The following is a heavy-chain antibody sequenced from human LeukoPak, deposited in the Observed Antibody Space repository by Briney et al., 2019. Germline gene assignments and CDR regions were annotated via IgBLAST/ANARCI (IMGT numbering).Heavy chain of an antibody. CDR2: ISSSSFKI. V-gene: IGHV3-48*04. J-gene: IGHJ6*03. Sequence: GGSLRLSCAASEFTFVRYAMNWVREAPGKGLEWVSYISSSSFKIGYADSVKGRFTISRDNSKNSLYLQMDSLRVEDTAVYYCVRDPSYGSSWYYYMDVWGKGTTVTVSS. CDR3: VRDPSYGSSWYYYMDV. D-gene: IGHD6-13*01. CDR1: EFTFVRYA.